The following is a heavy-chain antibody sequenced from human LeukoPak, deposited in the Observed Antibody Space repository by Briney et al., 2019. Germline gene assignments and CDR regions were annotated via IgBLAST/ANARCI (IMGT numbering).Heavy chain of an antibody. D-gene: IGHD3-10*01. CDR3: AREGITMVRGVII. Sequence: SETLSLTCAVYGGSFSGYYWSWTRQPPGKGLEWIGEINHSGSTNYNPSLKSRVTISVGTSKNQFSLKLSSVTAADTAVYYCAREGITMVRGVIIWGQGTLVTVSS. CDR1: GGSFSGYY. CDR2: INHSGST. J-gene: IGHJ4*02. V-gene: IGHV4-34*01.